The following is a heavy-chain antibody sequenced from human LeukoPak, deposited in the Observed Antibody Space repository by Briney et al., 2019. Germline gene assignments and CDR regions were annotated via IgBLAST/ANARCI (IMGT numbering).Heavy chain of an antibody. Sequence: GGSLRLSCAASGFTFSSYNMNWVRQAPGKGLEWVSSISTSSSYIYYADSVKGRFIISRDNAKNSLYLQMNSLRAEDTAVYYCARDSAYYYDSGAYPAYYFDYWGQGTLVTVSS. CDR3: ARDSAYYYDSGAYPAYYFDY. D-gene: IGHD3-22*01. CDR1: GFTFSSYN. J-gene: IGHJ4*02. V-gene: IGHV3-21*01. CDR2: ISTSSSYI.